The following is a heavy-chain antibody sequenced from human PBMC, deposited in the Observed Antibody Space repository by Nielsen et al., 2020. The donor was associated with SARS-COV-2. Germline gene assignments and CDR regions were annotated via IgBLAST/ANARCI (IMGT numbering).Heavy chain of an antibody. Sequence: GESLKISCAASGFTFSDHYMDWVRQAPGKGLEWVGRTRNKANSYTTEYAASVKGRFTISRDDSKNSLYLQMNSLKTEDTAVYYCASSIVGVTPDAFDIWGQGTMVTVSS. D-gene: IGHD1-26*01. CDR1: GFTFSDHY. CDR2: TRNKANSYTT. J-gene: IGHJ3*02. CDR3: ASSIVGVTPDAFDI. V-gene: IGHV3-72*01.